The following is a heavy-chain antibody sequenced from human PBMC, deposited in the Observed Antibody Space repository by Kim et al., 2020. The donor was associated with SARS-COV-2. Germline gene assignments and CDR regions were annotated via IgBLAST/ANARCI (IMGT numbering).Heavy chain of an antibody. CDR3: ARGRPPGYYYYYYMDV. J-gene: IGHJ6*03. V-gene: IGHV7-4-1*02. CDR2: INTNTGNP. D-gene: IGHD1-1*01. Sequence: ASVKVSCKASGYTFTSYAMNWVRQAPGQGLEWMGWINTNTGNPTYAQGFTGRFVFSLDTSVSTAYLQISSLKAEDTAVYYCARGRPPGYYYYYYMDVWGKGTTVTVSS. CDR1: GYTFTSYA.